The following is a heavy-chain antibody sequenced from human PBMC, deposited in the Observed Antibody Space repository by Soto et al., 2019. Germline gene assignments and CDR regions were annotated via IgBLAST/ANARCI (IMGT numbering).Heavy chain of an antibody. CDR1: GFTFSSHG. D-gene: IGHD2-15*01. CDR3: ARDVPYCSGGSCQGTGIAFDF. Sequence: QVQLVESGGGVVQPGRSLRLSCAASGFTFSSHGMHWARQAPGKGLEWVAVIWHDGNNKYYADSVKGRFTISRDNSKNTVYLQMNSLRAEDTALYYCARDVPYCSGGSCQGTGIAFDFWGQGTMVSVS. V-gene: IGHV3-33*01. J-gene: IGHJ3*01. CDR2: IWHDGNNK.